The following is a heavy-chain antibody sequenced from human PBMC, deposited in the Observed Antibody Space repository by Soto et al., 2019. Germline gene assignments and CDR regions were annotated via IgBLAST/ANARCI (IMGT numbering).Heavy chain of an antibody. J-gene: IGHJ4*02. CDR2: INPSGGST. CDR3: ARSSIAPRLFMYPFDY. CDR1: GYTFTSYY. V-gene: IGHV1-46*01. D-gene: IGHD6-6*01. Sequence: ASVKVSCKASGYTFTSYYMHLVRQAPGQGLEWMGIINPSGGSTSYAQKFQGRVTMTRDTSTSTVYMELSSLRSEDTAVYYCARSSIAPRLFMYPFDYWGQGTLVTVSS.